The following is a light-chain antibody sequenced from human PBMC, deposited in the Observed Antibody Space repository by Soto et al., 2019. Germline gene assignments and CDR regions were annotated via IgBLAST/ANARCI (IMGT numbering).Light chain of an antibody. V-gene: IGLV1-40*01. J-gene: IGLJ3*02. CDR3: QSYDSSLSAWV. Sequence: QSVLTQPPSVSGAPGQRVTISCTGNSSNIGAGYTVHWYQQLPGTAPKLLIYDNSNQPSGVPDRFSGSQSGTSASLAITGLQAEDEADYYCQSYDSSLSAWVFGGGTKLTVL. CDR2: DNS. CDR1: SSNIGAGYT.